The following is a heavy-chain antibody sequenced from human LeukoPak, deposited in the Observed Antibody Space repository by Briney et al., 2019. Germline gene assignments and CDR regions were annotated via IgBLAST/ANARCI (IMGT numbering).Heavy chain of an antibody. Sequence: GGSLRLSCLASKFTFNNYAMTWVRQAPGKGLEWVSAISGSGGSTYYADSVKGRFTISRDDSKNTLYLQMNSLRAEDAAVYYCAKGIRDYDYWGQGTLVTVSS. CDR3: AKGIRDYDY. CDR1: KFTFNNYA. D-gene: IGHD5-18*01. CDR2: ISGSGGST. J-gene: IGHJ4*02. V-gene: IGHV3-23*01.